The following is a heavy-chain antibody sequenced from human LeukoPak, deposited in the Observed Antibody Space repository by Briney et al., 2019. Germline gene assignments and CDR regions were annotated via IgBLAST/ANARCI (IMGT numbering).Heavy chain of an antibody. J-gene: IGHJ4*02. CDR3: ARVIAVTTKLFDY. V-gene: IGHV4-59*12. Sequence: SETLSLTCTVSGDSINNYYWSWIRQPPGKGLEWIGYIFYSGGTNYNPSLKSRVTISVDTSKNQFSLKLSSVTAADTAVYYCARVIAVTTKLFDYWGQGTLVTVSS. CDR1: GDSINNYY. CDR2: IFYSGGT. D-gene: IGHD4-17*01.